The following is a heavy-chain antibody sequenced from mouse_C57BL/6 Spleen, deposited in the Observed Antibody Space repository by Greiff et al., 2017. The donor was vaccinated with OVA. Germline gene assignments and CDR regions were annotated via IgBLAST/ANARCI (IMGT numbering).Heavy chain of an antibody. V-gene: IGHV5-4*01. D-gene: IGHD1-1*01. CDR2: ISDGGSYT. CDR1: GFTFSSYA. CDR3: ARDDGNYYGSSTWFAY. Sequence: DVMLVESGGGLVKPGGSLKLSCAASGFTFSSYAMSWVRQTPEKRLEWVATISDGGSYTYYPDNVKGRFTISRDNAKNNLYLQMSHLKSEDTAMYYCARDDGNYYGSSTWFAYWGQGTLVTVSA. J-gene: IGHJ3*01.